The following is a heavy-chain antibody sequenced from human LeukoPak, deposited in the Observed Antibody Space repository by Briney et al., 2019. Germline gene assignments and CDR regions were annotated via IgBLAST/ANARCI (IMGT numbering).Heavy chain of an antibody. CDR2: ISAYCGDT. CDR1: GYRFSSFG. V-gene: IGHV1-18*01. Sequence: ASVKVSCTASGYRFSSFGINWMRQAPGQGLEWMGWISAYCGDTNYAQTFQGRVTITTDTSKSTAYMDLRSLRSDDTAVYYCTRGGDYGSGSFPDYWGQGTLVTVSS. J-gene: IGHJ4*02. CDR3: TRGGDYGSGSFPDY. D-gene: IGHD3-10*01.